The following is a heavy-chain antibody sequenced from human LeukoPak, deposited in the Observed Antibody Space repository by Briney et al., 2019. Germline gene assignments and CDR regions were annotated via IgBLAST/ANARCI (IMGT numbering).Heavy chain of an antibody. J-gene: IGHJ4*02. D-gene: IGHD2-15*01. V-gene: IGHV1-24*01. Sequence: ASVKVSCKVSGYTLTELSMHWVRQAPGKGREGMGGFDAEGGEAIYAQKFEGRRTMTDDQSTDTAYMELGSLRSEDTAVYYCVTSVCSGGSCDSSPLAYWGQGTLVTVSS. CDR3: VTSVCSGGSCDSSPLAY. CDR1: GYTLTELS. CDR2: FDAEGGEA.